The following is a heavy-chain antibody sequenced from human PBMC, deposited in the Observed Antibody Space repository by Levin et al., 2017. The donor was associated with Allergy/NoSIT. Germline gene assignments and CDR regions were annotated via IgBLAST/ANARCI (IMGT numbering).Heavy chain of an antibody. Sequence: GESLKISCAASGFTFSSYAMSWVRQAPGKGLEWVSVISGSGGSTYYADSVKGRFTISRDNSRNTLYLQMNSLRAEDTAVYYCAKVMRQGLGQYYFDYWGQGTLVTVSS. CDR2: ISGSGGST. CDR1: GFTFSSYA. CDR3: AKVMRQGLGQYYFDY. V-gene: IGHV3-23*01. J-gene: IGHJ4*02. D-gene: IGHD3-16*01.